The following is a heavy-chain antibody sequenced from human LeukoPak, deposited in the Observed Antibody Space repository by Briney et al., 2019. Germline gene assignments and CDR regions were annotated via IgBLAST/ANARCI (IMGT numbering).Heavy chain of an antibody. CDR3: ARTRTDRYYYYGMDV. D-gene: IGHD4-17*01. CDR1: GASISSYY. V-gene: IGHV4-59*01. CDR2: IYYSGST. Sequence: SETLSLTCTVSGASISSYYWSWIRQPSGKGLEWIGYIYYSGSTKYNPSLKSRVTTSVDMSKNQFSLKLSSATAADTAVYYCARTRTDRYYYYGMDVWGQGTTVTVSS. J-gene: IGHJ6*02.